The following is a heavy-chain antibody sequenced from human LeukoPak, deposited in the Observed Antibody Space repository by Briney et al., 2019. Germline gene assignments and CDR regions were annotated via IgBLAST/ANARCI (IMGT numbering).Heavy chain of an antibody. CDR1: GFNFSKND. V-gene: IGHV3-13*01. CDR2: IGVGGDT. CDR3: AKAFDYNGLRGEGGSFDC. Sequence: GGSLRLSCVASGFNFSKNDMHWVRQTTERGLEWVSAIGVGGDTYYADPVKGRFTISRENGKNSVYLQVNSLRAGDTAVYFCAKAFDYNGLRGEGGSFDCWGQGALVTVPS. J-gene: IGHJ4*02. D-gene: IGHD4-11*01.